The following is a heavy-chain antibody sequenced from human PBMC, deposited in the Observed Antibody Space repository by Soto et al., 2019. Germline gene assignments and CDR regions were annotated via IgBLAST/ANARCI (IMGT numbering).Heavy chain of an antibody. CDR2: ISHHGSNK. J-gene: IGHJ4*02. Sequence: QVQLMESGGGVVQPGRSLRLSCAASGFIFSSYGMHWVRQAPGKGLDWVTFISHHGSNKYYSDSVKGRFSISRDNSKNTVYLQMDSLRPEDTAVYYCAKAAGYCSGGGCYFFDSWGQGILVTVSS. CDR1: GFIFSSYG. V-gene: IGHV3-30*18. CDR3: AKAAGYCSGGGCYFFDS. D-gene: IGHD2-15*01.